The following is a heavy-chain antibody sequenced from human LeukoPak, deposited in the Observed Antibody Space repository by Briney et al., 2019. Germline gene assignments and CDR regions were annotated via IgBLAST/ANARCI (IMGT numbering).Heavy chain of an antibody. D-gene: IGHD4-17*01. V-gene: IGHV3-11*01. CDR2: ISSSGSTI. J-gene: IGHJ4*02. CDR3: ARDPADYGDYVGY. Sequence: GGSLRLSCAASGFTVSSNYMSWIRQAPGKGLEWVSYISSSGSTIYYADSVKGRFTISRDNAKNSLYLQMNSLRAEDTAVYYCARDPADYGDYVGYWGQGTLVTVSS. CDR1: GFTVSSNY.